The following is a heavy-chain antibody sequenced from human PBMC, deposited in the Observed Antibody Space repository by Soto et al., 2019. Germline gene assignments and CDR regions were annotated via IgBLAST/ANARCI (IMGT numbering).Heavy chain of an antibody. D-gene: IGHD2-2*02. Sequence: GGSLRLSCAASGFTFSSYAMSWVRQAPGKGLEWVSAISGSGGSTYYADSVKGRFTISRDNSKNTLYLQMNSLRAEDTAVYYCAKDLRAYCSSTSCYIPYYFDYWGQGTLVTVSS. CDR3: AKDLRAYCSSTSCYIPYYFDY. J-gene: IGHJ4*02. CDR1: GFTFSSYA. CDR2: ISGSGGST. V-gene: IGHV3-23*01.